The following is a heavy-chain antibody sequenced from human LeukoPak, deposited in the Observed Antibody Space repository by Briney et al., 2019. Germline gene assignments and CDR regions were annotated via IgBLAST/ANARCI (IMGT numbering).Heavy chain of an antibody. D-gene: IGHD4-17*01. CDR2: ISGSGGST. CDR3: AKDPHYGDFSGWFDP. J-gene: IGHJ5*02. CDR1: GFTFSSYA. Sequence: GGSLTLSCAASGFTFSSYAMSWVRQPPGKGLEWVSAISGSGGSTYYADSVKGRFTISRDNSKNTLYLQMNSLRAEDTAVYYCAKDPHYGDFSGWFDPWGQGTLVTVSS. V-gene: IGHV3-23*01.